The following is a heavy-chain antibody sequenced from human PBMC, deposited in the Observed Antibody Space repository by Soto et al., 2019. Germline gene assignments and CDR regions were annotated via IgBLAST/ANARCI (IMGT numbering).Heavy chain of an antibody. CDR3: ARALSGSYFVLEH. CDR2: IYSRGNT. D-gene: IGHD3-10*01. V-gene: IGHV4-31*02. J-gene: IGHJ4*02. Sequence: WTWIRQHPGKGLQWNGYIYSRGNTYYNPSLNSRISIVADTSKNQFSLKLTSVTAADTAVYFCARALSGSYFVLEHWGQGALVTVSS.